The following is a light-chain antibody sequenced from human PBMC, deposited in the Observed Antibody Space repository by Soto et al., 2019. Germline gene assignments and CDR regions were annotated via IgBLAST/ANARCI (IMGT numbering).Light chain of an antibody. J-gene: IGKJ1*01. CDR3: QQYGSSGT. Sequence: EIVMTQSPGTVSVSPGEGAELSCRASQSVGTRVAWYQQKPGQAPRLLIYGASNRATGIPDRFSGSGSGTDFTLTISRLEPEDFAVYYCQQYGSSGTFGQGTKVDIK. CDR2: GAS. CDR1: QSVGTR. V-gene: IGKV3-20*01.